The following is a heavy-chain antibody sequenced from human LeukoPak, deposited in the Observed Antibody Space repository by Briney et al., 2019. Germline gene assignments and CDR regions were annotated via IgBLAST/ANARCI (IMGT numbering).Heavy chain of an antibody. V-gene: IGHV4-39*02. Sequence: PGGSLRLSCAASGFTFSTAWMNWVRQPPGKGLEWIGGISSSGNTYYNPSLKSRITISIDTSKNHFSLKLSSVSAADTAVYYCARLGAGPTYYDFWSGYSSFYFDYWGQGTLVTVSS. CDR2: ISSSGNT. J-gene: IGHJ4*02. CDR3: ARLGAGPTYYDFWSGYSSFYFDY. D-gene: IGHD3-3*01. CDR1: GFTFSTAW.